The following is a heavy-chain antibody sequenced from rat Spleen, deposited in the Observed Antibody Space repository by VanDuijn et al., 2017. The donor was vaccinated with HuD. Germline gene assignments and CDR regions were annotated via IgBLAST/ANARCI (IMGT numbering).Heavy chain of an antibody. Sequence: QIQLQQSGAELAKPGSSVKISCKASGYTFTSYDISWIKQTTGQGLEYIGYINTGSGGTYYNEKFKGKATLTVDKSSSTAFMQLSSLTPEDTAVYYCARDSSYTGGVMDAWGQGASVTVSS. CDR2: INTGSGGT. CDR3: ARDSSYTGGVMDA. D-gene: IGHD1-2*01. CDR1: GYTFTSYD. V-gene: IGHV1-57*01. J-gene: IGHJ4*01.